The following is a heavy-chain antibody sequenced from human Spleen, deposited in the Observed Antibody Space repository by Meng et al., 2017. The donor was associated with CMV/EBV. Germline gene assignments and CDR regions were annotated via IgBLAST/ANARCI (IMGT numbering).Heavy chain of an antibody. J-gene: IGHJ5*02. CDR1: GYSFTSYG. V-gene: IGHV1-18*01. D-gene: IGHD2-2*01. Sequence: GGSLRLSCKGSGYSFTSYGISWVRQAPGQGLEWMGWISAYNGNTNYAQKLQGRVTMTTDTSTSTAYMELRSLRSDDTAVYYCARCIGVVVPAAKGGFDPWGQGTLVTVSS. CDR2: ISAYNGNT. CDR3: ARCIGVVVPAAKGGFDP.